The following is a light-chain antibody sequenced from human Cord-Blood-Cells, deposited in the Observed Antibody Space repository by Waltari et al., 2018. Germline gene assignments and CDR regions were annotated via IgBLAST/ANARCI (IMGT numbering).Light chain of an antibody. J-gene: IGLJ3*02. CDR1: SSTIGAGYD. Sequence: QSVLTQPPSVSGAPGQRVTISGTGSSSTIGAGYDVHSYQQLPETAPKLLIYGNSNRPSGVPDRFSGSKSGTSASLAITGLQAEDEADYYCQSYDSSLSGSVFGGGTKLTVL. CDR2: GNS. V-gene: IGLV1-40*01. CDR3: QSYDSSLSGSV.